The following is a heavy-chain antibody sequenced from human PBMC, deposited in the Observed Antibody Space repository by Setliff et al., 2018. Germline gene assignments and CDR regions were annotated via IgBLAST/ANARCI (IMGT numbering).Heavy chain of an antibody. J-gene: IGHJ4*02. D-gene: IGHD3-22*01. V-gene: IGHV3-7*01. CDR1: GFPFSTYW. CDR3: AKGLKSSGPDWYFDY. CDR2: IKQDGSEK. Sequence: LRLSCAASGFPFSTYWLNWVRQAPGKGLEWVANIKQDGSEKYYVDSVKGRFTIARDNAQNSLYLQMDSLRAEDTAVYYCAKGLKSSGPDWYFDYWGPGTLVTVSS.